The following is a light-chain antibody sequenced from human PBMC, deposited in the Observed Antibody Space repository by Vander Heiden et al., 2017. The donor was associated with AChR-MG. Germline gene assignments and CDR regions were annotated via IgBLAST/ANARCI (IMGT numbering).Light chain of an antibody. CDR3: SSRDISGSHFVV. J-gene: IGLJ2*01. CDR1: SLRNYF. Sequence: SSELTQDPAVSVALGQTVRFTCQGDSLRNYFASWYQQNPGQAPGLVIYGKNNRPSGIPERFSGSSSGNTASLTITGAQAEDEADYYCSSRDISGSHFVVFGGGTKLTVL. V-gene: IGLV3-19*01. CDR2: GKN.